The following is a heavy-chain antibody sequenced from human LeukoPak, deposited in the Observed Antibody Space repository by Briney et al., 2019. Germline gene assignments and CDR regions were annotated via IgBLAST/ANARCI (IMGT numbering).Heavy chain of an antibody. J-gene: IGHJ4*02. V-gene: IGHV3-23*01. CDR3: ATPNTSSWTAFDY. CDR1: GFTFSNYA. CDR2: ITASNT. D-gene: IGHD6-13*01. Sequence: GGSLRLSCAASGFTFSNYAMTWVRQAPGKGLEWVSSITASNTYYADSVKGRFTISRDNSKNTLFLQMHSLRVDDTALYYCATPNTSSWTAFDYWGQGTLVTVSS.